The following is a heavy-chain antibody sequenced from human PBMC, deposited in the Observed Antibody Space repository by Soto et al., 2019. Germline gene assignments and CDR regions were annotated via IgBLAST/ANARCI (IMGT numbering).Heavy chain of an antibody. V-gene: IGHV3-13*01. Sequence: EVQLVESGGGLVQPGGSLRLSCAASGFTFSSYDTHWVRQATGKGLEWVSAIGTAGDTYYPGSVKGRFTISRENAKNSLYLQMNSLRAGDTAVYYCARGGYSYGAGIDYWGQGTLVTVSS. CDR2: IGTAGDT. D-gene: IGHD5-18*01. J-gene: IGHJ4*02. CDR1: GFTFSSYD. CDR3: ARGGYSYGAGIDY.